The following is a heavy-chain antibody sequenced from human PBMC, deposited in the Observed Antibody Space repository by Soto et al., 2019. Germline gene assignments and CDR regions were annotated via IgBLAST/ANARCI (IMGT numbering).Heavy chain of an antibody. Sequence: EVQLVESGGGLVKPGGSLRLSCAASGFTFSSYSMNWVRQAPGKGLEWVSSISSSSSYIYYADSVKGRFTISRDNAKNSLYLQMNSLRAEDTAVYYCARDYARPEGTYYYYYGMDVWGQGTTVTVSS. J-gene: IGHJ6*02. CDR1: GFTFSSYS. D-gene: IGHD6-6*01. CDR2: ISSSSSYI. CDR3: ARDYARPEGTYYYYYGMDV. V-gene: IGHV3-21*01.